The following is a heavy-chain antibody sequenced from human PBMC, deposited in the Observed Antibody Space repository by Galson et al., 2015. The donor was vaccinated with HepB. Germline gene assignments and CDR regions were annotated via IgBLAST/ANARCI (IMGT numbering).Heavy chain of an antibody. J-gene: IGHJ4*02. V-gene: IGHV1-3*01. CDR3: ARGALGYCSGGSCYSQDY. CDR2: INAGNGNT. Sequence: SVKVSCKASGYTFTRYAMHWVRQAPGQRLEWMGWINAGNGNTKYSQKFQGRVTITRDTSASTAYMELSSLRSEDTAVYYCARGALGYCSGGSCYSQDYWGQGTLVTVSS. D-gene: IGHD2-15*01. CDR1: GYTFTRYA.